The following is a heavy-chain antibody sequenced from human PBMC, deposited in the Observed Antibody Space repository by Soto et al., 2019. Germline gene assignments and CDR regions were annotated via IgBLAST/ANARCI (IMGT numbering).Heavy chain of an antibody. V-gene: IGHV3-53*01. CDR2: VYTSGRT. D-gene: IGHD6-6*01. CDR1: GFTVTNSY. Sequence: LRLSCAASGFTVTNSYMAWVRQAPGKGLEWVSVVYTSGRTYHADSVKGRFTVSRDISTNMFFLQMNKLSAEDMATYYCARAVYSSSSGFDYWGQGTLVTVSS. CDR3: ARAVYSSSSGFDY. J-gene: IGHJ4*02.